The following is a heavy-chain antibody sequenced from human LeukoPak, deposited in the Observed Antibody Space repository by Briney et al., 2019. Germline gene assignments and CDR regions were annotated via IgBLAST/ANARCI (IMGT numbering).Heavy chain of an antibody. CDR1: GYNFSTYA. D-gene: IGHD5-18*01. Sequence: ASVKVSCKASGYNFSTYAITWVRQVPGRAPEWMGWISAFNGNPNYARKLQGRVTMTTDTSTRTAYMDVRSLRSDDTAMYYCARTVGGSSYGYPNYYFDYWGQGTLVTVSS. V-gene: IGHV1-18*01. CDR2: ISAFNGNP. J-gene: IGHJ4*02. CDR3: ARTVGGSSYGYPNYYFDY.